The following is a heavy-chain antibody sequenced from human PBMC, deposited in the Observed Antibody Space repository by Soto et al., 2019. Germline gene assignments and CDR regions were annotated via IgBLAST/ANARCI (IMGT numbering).Heavy chain of an antibody. J-gene: IGHJ6*02. D-gene: IGHD6-6*01. CDR1: GFTFSSYG. V-gene: IGHV3-33*01. CDR3: ARDMPNEYSSSWTYYYYYGMDV. Sequence: GSLRLSCAASGFTFSSYGMHWVRQAPGKGLEWVAVIWYDGSNKYYEDSGKGRFTISTDNSKNTLYLQMNSLRAEDTAVYYCARDMPNEYSSSWTYYYYYGMDVWGQGTTVTVSS. CDR2: IWYDGSNK.